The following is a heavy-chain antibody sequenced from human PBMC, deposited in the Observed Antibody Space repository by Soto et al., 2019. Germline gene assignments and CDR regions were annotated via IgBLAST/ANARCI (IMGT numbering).Heavy chain of an antibody. CDR2: IIPIFGTA. V-gene: IGHV1-69*01. J-gene: IGHJ3*02. CDR3: ARAERITVVTPPDAFDI. CDR1: GGTFSSYA. D-gene: IGHD2-21*02. Sequence: QVQLVQSGAEVKKPGSSVKVSCKASGGTFSSYAISWVRQAPGQGLEWMGGIIPIFGTANYAQKFQGRVTITADESTSTAYMELSSLRSEDTAVYYCARAERITVVTPPDAFDIWGQGTMVTVSS.